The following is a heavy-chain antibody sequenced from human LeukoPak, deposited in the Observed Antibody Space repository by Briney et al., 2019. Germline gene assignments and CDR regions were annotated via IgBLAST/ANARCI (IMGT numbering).Heavy chain of an antibody. V-gene: IGHV3-23*01. Sequence: PGGSLRLSCAASGFTFSIYAMSWVRQAPGKGLEWVSAISGSGGTAYYADSVKGRFTISRDNSKNTLYLQMNSLRAEDTAVYYCGKDRQIFGVGHNWGQGTLVTVSS. CDR3: GKDRQIFGVGHN. J-gene: IGHJ4*02. CDR2: ISGSGGTA. D-gene: IGHD3-3*01. CDR1: GFTFSIYA.